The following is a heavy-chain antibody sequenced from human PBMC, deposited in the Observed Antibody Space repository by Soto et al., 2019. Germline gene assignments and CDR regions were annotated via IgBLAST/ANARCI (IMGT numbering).Heavy chain of an antibody. CDR1: GGYISSNNW. D-gene: IGHD1-26*01. Sequence: QVQLQESGPGLVKPSGTLSLTCAVSGGYISSNNWWSWVRQPPGKGLEWIGEIFHSGSTHYSPSLKSRVTISVDKSKNQFSLKLTSVTAADTAVYYCARVYSGSYSDYWGQGTLVTVSS. CDR2: IFHSGST. CDR3: ARVYSGSYSDY. J-gene: IGHJ4*02. V-gene: IGHV4-4*02.